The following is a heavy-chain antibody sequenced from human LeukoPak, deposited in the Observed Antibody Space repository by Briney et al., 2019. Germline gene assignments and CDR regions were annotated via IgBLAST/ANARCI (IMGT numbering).Heavy chain of an antibody. CDR3: AKPFEYSSSSGFDY. Sequence: GGSLRLSCAASGFTFSSYAMSWVRQAPGNGLEWVSAISGSGGSTYYADSVKGRFTISRDNSKNTLYLQMNSLRAEDTAVYYCAKPFEYSSSSGFDYWGQGTLVTVSS. CDR2: ISGSGGST. V-gene: IGHV3-23*01. CDR1: GFTFSSYA. D-gene: IGHD6-6*01. J-gene: IGHJ4*02.